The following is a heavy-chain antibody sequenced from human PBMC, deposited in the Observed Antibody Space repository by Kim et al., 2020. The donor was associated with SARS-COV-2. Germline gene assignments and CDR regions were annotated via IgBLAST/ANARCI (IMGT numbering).Heavy chain of an antibody. CDR1: GFTFSSYA. CDR3: AKDTYIVVVPAAPPADY. CDR2: ISGSGGST. J-gene: IGHJ4*02. Sequence: GGSLRLSCAASGFTFSSYAMSWVRQAPGKGLEWVSAISGSGGSTYYADSVKGRFTISRDNSKNTLYLQMNSLRAEDTAVYYCAKDTYIVVVPAAPPADYWGQGTLVTVSS. V-gene: IGHV3-23*01. D-gene: IGHD2-2*01.